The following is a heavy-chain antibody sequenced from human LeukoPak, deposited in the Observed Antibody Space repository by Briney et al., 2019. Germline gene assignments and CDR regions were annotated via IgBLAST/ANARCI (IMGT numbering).Heavy chain of an antibody. V-gene: IGHV3-23*01. Sequence: PGGSLRLSCAASGFTFSSYAMCWVRQAPGKGLEWGSAISGSGGNTYYADSVKGRFTISRDNSRNTLYLQMNSLRAEDTAVYYCARSGLSRFGFWGQGTLVTVSS. J-gene: IGHJ4*02. CDR3: ARSGLSRFGF. CDR2: ISGSGGNT. D-gene: IGHD2/OR15-2a*01. CDR1: GFTFSSYA.